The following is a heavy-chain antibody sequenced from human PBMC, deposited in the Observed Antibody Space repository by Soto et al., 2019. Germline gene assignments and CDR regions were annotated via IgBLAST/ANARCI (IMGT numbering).Heavy chain of an antibody. CDR3: TTDPSPLLRYFDWSSTAFDI. D-gene: IGHD3-9*01. CDR2: IKSKIDDETT. CDR1: GFTFSNAW. V-gene: IGHV3-15*01. Sequence: EVQLVESGGGLVRPGGSLRLSCAASGFTFSNAWMNWVRQAPGKGLEWVGRIKSKIDDETTDYAAPVKGRFTISRDDSNTTLYLQMNSLKTEDTAVYYCTTDPSPLLRYFDWSSTAFDIWGLGTMVTVSS. J-gene: IGHJ3*02.